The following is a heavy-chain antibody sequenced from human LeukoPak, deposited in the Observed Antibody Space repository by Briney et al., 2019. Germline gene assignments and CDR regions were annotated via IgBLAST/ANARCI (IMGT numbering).Heavy chain of an antibody. Sequence: PSETLSLTCTVSGGSISSYYWSWVRQPAGKGLEWIGRIYASGNTNYNPSLKGRVTMTVDTSKNQFSLNLSSVTAADTAVSYCARGRGSSWYYFDSWGQGTLVTVSS. CDR3: ARGRGSSWYYFDS. D-gene: IGHD6-13*01. J-gene: IGHJ4*02. CDR2: IYASGNT. CDR1: GGSISSYY. V-gene: IGHV4-4*07.